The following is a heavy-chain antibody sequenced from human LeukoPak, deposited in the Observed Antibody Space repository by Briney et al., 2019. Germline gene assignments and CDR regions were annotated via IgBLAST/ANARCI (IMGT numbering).Heavy chain of an antibody. V-gene: IGHV4-34*01. CDR3: AREALYQLLWIAFDI. J-gene: IGHJ3*02. CDR1: GGSFSGYY. Sequence: SETLSLTCAVYGGSFSGYYWSWIRQPPGKGLEWIGEINHSGSTNYNPSLKSRVTISVDTSKNQFSLKLSSVTAADTAVYYCAREALYQLLWIAFDIWGQGTMVTVSS. D-gene: IGHD2-2*01. CDR2: INHSGST.